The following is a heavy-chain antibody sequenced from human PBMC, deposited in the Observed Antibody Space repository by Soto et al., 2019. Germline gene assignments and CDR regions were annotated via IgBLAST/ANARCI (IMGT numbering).Heavy chain of an antibody. CDR3: ARRETFDY. J-gene: IGHJ4*02. Sequence: NPSETLSLTCSVSGGSISSNDYYWGWIRQPPGKGLERIGSIYYNGKTYYNPSLKSRVTISVDTSKNQFSLKLSSVTAADTAVYYCARRETFDYWGQGTLVTVSS. V-gene: IGHV4-39*01. CDR1: GGSISSNDYY. CDR2: IYYNGKT.